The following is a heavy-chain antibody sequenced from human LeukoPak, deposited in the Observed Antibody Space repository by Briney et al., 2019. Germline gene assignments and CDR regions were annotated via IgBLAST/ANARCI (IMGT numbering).Heavy chain of an antibody. J-gene: IGHJ6*04. D-gene: IGHD3-10*01. V-gene: IGHV4-34*01. Sequence: PEALSLTCALHGGSFRGYYWSWIRQTPGKGLEWSREIKHSGNNNYNPSLKSRVTISVDTSKNQFSLKLSSVTAADTAVYYWARDPAGVDVWGKGTTVTVSS. CDR3: ARDPAGVDV. CDR2: IKHSGNN. CDR1: GGSFRGYY.